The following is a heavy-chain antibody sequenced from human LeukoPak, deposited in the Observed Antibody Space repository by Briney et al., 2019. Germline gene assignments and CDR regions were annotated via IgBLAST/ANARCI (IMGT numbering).Heavy chain of an antibody. V-gene: IGHV4-4*07. CDR2: MYTSGSA. CDR3: ATERSRGLAL. Sequence: SETLSHTCTVPGDSTSGYYWSWIRPPAGRGLEWIGRMYTSGSANYHPSLKSRVTMSLDTSKKLFSLQMSSVTAADTAIYYCATERSRGLALWGQGALVIVSS. CDR1: GDSTSGYY. J-gene: IGHJ5*02. D-gene: IGHD2-2*01.